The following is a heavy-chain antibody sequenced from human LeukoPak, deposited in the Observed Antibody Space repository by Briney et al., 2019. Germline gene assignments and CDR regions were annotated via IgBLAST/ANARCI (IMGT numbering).Heavy chain of an antibody. CDR1: GFTFSSYG. CDR2: ISYDGSNK. Sequence: GGSLRLSCAASGFTFSSYGMHWVRQAPGKGLEWVAVISYDGSNKYYADSVKGRFTISRDNSKNTLYLQMNSLRAEDTAVYYCAKVSVVAATADEYYYYYMDVWGKGTTVTVSS. J-gene: IGHJ6*03. D-gene: IGHD2-15*01. CDR3: AKVSVVAATADEYYYYYMDV. V-gene: IGHV3-30*18.